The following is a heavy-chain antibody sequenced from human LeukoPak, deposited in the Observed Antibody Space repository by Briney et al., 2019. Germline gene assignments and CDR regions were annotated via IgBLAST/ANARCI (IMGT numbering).Heavy chain of an antibody. Sequence: ASVKVSCKASGGTFSSYAISWVRQAPGQGLEWMGGIIPIFGTANYAQKFQGRVTITADESTSTAYMELSSLRSEDTAVYYCARHGRYSSGWYPIDYWGQGTLVTVSS. J-gene: IGHJ4*02. CDR3: ARHGRYSSGWYPIDY. D-gene: IGHD6-13*01. CDR1: GGTFSSYA. V-gene: IGHV1-69*13. CDR2: IIPIFGTA.